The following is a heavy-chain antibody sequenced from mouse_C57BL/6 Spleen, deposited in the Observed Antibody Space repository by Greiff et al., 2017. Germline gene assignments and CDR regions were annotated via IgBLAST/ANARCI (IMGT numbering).Heavy chain of an antibody. CDR1: GFSLTSYG. J-gene: IGHJ3*01. D-gene: IGHD2-4*01. CDR2: IWSDGST. CDR3: ATNSYDYSWFAY. Sequence: VKLMESGPGLVAPSQSLSITCTVSGFSLTSYGVHWVRQPPGKGLEWLVVIWSDGSTTYNSALKSRLSISKDNSKSQVFLKMNSLQTDDTAMYYCATNSYDYSWFAYWGQGTLVTVSA. V-gene: IGHV2-6*03.